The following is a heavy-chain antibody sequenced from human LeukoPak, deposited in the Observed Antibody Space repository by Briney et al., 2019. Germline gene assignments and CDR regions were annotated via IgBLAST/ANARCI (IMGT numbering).Heavy chain of an antibody. D-gene: IGHD5-18*01. CDR3: ARRNTAMVAGLDY. CDR1: VYTFTTYD. V-gene: IGHV1-8*01. J-gene: IGHJ4*02. CDR2: MNPNSGNT. Sequence: GASVKVSFKASVYTFTTYDINWVRQAPGQGLEWMGWMNPNSGNTAYAQKFQGRVTMTRNTSISTAFMELSGLRSEDTAVYFCARRNTAMVAGLDYWGQGSLVTVSS.